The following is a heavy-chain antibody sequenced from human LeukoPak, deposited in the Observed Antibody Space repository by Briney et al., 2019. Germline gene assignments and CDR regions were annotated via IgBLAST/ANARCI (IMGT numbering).Heavy chain of an antibody. J-gene: IGHJ4*02. Sequence: GGSLRLSCAASGFTFRDYTMNWVRQAPGKGLEWVSAISGSGGSTYYADSVKGRFTISRDNSKNTLYLQMNSLRAEDTAVYYCAKGGGYYDFWSGYRFDYWGQGTLVTVSS. V-gene: IGHV3-23*01. CDR3: AKGGGYYDFWSGYRFDY. CDR2: ISGSGGST. D-gene: IGHD3-3*01. CDR1: GFTFRDYT.